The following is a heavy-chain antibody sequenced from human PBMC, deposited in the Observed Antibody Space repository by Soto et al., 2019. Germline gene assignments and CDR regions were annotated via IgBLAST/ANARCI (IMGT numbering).Heavy chain of an antibody. D-gene: IGHD3-3*01. J-gene: IGHJ4*02. CDR3: ARVHDFWIGSSFNY. V-gene: IGHV1-3*01. Sequence: HVQLVQSGAEVKKPGASVKVSCKASGYTFTDYAIQWVRQAPGQRLEWMGWINAGNGNTKYSQKFQGRVTITRDTSARTAYIELSSLRSEDTAVYYCARVHDFWIGSSFNYWGQGTLVTASS. CDR2: INAGNGNT. CDR1: GYTFTDYA.